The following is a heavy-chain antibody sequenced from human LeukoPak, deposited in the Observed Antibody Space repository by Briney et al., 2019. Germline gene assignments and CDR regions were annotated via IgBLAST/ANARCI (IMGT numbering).Heavy chain of an antibody. J-gene: IGHJ3*02. D-gene: IGHD6-19*01. CDR1: GYTFTSYG. CDR3: ARVRAVAGTGGAFDI. CDR2: ISAYNGNT. V-gene: IGHV1-18*01. Sequence: ASVKVSCKASGYTFTSYGISWVRQAPGQGLEWMGWISAYNGNTNYAQKLQGRVTMTTDTSTSTAYMELRSLRFDDTAVYYCARVRAVAGTGGAFDIWGQGIMVTVSS.